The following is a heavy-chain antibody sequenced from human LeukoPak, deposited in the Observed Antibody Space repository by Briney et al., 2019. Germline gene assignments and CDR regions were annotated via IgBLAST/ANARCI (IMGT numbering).Heavy chain of an antibody. Sequence: ASVKVSCKASGYTFTSYYMHWVRQAPGQGLEWMGIINPSGGSTSYAQKFQGRVTMTRDMSTSTVYMELSSLRSDDTAGYYCARGRTYYYDSSGYYYVRFFDCWGQGTLVTVSS. V-gene: IGHV1-46*01. CDR1: GYTFTSYY. J-gene: IGHJ4*02. CDR3: ARGRTYYYDSSGYYYVRFFDC. D-gene: IGHD3-22*01. CDR2: INPSGGST.